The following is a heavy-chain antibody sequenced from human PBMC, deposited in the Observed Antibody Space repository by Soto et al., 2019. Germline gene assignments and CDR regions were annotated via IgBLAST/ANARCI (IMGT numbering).Heavy chain of an antibody. D-gene: IGHD3-10*01. CDR3: AKDRPTDYFGSSYFDY. Sequence: PGGSLRLSCAASGFTFSSYAMSWVRQAPGKGLEWVSAISGSGGSIYYADSVKGRFTISRDNSKNTLYLQMNSLRAEDTAVYYCAKDRPTDYFGSSYFDYWGRGTLVTVSS. CDR2: ISGSGGSI. CDR1: GFTFSSYA. J-gene: IGHJ4*02. V-gene: IGHV3-23*01.